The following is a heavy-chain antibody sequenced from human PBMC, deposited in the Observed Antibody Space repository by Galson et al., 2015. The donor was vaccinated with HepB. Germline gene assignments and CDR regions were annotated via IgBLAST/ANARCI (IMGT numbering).Heavy chain of an antibody. D-gene: IGHD3-22*01. Sequence: SLRLSCAASGFTFSGSTMHWVRQASGKGLEWVGRIRSKTNSYATTYAASVKGRFTISRDDSKNTAYLQMNSLKTEDTAVYFRTKFGDSMDWGQGTLVTVSS. J-gene: IGHJ4*02. CDR2: IRSKTNSYAT. CDR1: GFTFSGST. V-gene: IGHV3-73*01. CDR3: TKFGDSMD.